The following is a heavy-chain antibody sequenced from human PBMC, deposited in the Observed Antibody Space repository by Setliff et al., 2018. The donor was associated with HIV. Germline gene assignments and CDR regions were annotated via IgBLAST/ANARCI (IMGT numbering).Heavy chain of an antibody. CDR3: TPITGYYMDV. CDR2: IKQDGSEK. V-gene: IGHV3-7*03. J-gene: IGHJ6*03. Sequence: GGSLRLSCEASGFTFSAYWMNWVRQAPGKGLEWVANIKQDGSEKYYVDSVRGRFTISRDDSKNTAFLQMNSLKTEDTAVYYCTPITGYYMDVWGKGTTVTVSS. CDR1: GFTFSAYW. D-gene: IGHD1-20*01.